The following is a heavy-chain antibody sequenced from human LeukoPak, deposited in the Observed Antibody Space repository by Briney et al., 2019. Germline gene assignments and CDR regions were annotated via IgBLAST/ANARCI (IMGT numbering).Heavy chain of an antibody. CDR2: ISWNSGNK. D-gene: IGHD3-3*01. Sequence: GGSLRLSCAASGFIFNNYAMHWVRQPPGKGLEWVSTISWNSGNKLYTDSVKGRFTISRDNAENSLYLQMNSLRPEDTALYYCAKDMDFWSGSDYWGQGTLVTVSS. CDR1: GFIFNNYA. V-gene: IGHV3-9*01. J-gene: IGHJ4*02. CDR3: AKDMDFWSGSDY.